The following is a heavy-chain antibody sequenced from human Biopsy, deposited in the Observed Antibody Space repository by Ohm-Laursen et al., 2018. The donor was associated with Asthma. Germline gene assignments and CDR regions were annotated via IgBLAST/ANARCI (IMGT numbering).Heavy chain of an antibody. V-gene: IGHV3-9*01. CDR2: ISWNSGSI. CDR1: GFTFDDYG. D-gene: IGHD2-21*01. J-gene: IGHJ4*02. Sequence: SLRLSCAATGFTFDDYGMHWVRQAPGKGLEWASGISWNSGSIGYADSVKGRFTIPRDNAKNSLYLQMNSLRVEDTALYYCAKATLGDIGKDYWGQGTLVTVSS. CDR3: AKATLGDIGKDY.